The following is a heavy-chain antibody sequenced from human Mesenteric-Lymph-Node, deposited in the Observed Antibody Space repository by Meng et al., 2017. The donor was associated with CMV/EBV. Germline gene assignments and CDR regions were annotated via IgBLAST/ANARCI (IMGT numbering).Heavy chain of an antibody. Sequence: GESLKISCAASGFTFSNSWMHWVRQAPGKGLVWVSHINSDGSSTTYADSVKGRLTISRDSSKSAVTLQMNSLRVEDTAVYYCARNNDYNNYFDYWGRGTLVTVSS. D-gene: IGHD4-11*01. CDR1: GFTFSNSW. V-gene: IGHV3-74*01. CDR3: ARNNDYNNYFDY. J-gene: IGHJ4*02. CDR2: INSDGSST.